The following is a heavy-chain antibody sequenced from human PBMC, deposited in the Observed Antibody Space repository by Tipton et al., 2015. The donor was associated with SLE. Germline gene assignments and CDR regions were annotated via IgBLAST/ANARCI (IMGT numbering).Heavy chain of an antibody. J-gene: IGHJ4*02. D-gene: IGHD2-2*01. CDR2: ISSSSSYT. Sequence: SLRLSCAASGFTFSSYAMNWVRQAPGKGLEWVSSISSSSSYTNYADSVKGRFTISRDNAKNSLYLQMNSLRAEDTAVYYCARLVVPEDYFDYWGQGTLVTVSS. CDR1: GFTFSSYA. V-gene: IGHV3-21*01. CDR3: ARLVVPEDYFDY.